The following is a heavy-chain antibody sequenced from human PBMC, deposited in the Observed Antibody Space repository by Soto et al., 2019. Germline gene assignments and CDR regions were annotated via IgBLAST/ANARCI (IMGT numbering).Heavy chain of an antibody. CDR1: GFTFSDYA. J-gene: IGHJ4*02. Sequence: TGGSLRLSCAASGFTFSDYAMGWVRQAPGKGLEWVSSISGSGGSTYSADSVKGRFTISRDNSKNTLYLQMNSLRAEDTAVFYCAKQDGPLTAFDYWGQGTLVTVSS. CDR3: AKQDGPLTAFDY. CDR2: ISGSGGST. D-gene: IGHD3-9*01. V-gene: IGHV3-23*01.